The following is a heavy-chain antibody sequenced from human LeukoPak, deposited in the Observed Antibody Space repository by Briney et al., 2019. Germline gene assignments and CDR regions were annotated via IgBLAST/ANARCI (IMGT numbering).Heavy chain of an antibody. V-gene: IGHV3-30*18. CDR1: GFTFSSYG. Sequence: GRSLRLSCAASGFTFSSYGMHWVRQAPGKGLEWVAVISYDGSNKYYADSVKGRFTISRDNSKNTLYLQMNSLRAEDTAVYYCAKGASGWYDDWVDYWGQGTLVTVSS. CDR2: ISYDGSNK. J-gene: IGHJ4*02. CDR3: AKGASGWYDDWVDY. D-gene: IGHD6-19*01.